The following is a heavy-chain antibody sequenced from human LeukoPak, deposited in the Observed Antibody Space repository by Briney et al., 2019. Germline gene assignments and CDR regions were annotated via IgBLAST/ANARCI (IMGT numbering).Heavy chain of an antibody. V-gene: IGHV4-38-2*02. Sequence: SETLSLTCIVSGYSISSGYYWGWIRQPPGKGLEWIGSIYHSGSTYYNPSLKSRVTMSVDTSKNQFSLRLTSVTAADTATYYCARGLAWELLVPFDFWGQGTLVTVSS. CDR1: GYSISSGYY. J-gene: IGHJ4*02. D-gene: IGHD1-26*01. CDR3: ARGLAWELLVPFDF. CDR2: IYHSGST.